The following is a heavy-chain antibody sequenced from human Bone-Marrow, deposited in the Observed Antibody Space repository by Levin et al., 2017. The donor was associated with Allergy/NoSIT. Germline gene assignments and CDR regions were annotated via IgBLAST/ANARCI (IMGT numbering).Heavy chain of an antibody. CDR1: GFTFDDYA. V-gene: IGHV3-9*01. D-gene: IGHD3-3*01. CDR2: ISWDSGSI. J-gene: IGHJ5*02. CDR3: AKDMTIFGVEVTAGWFDP. Sequence: SLKISCAASGFTFDDYAMHWVRQAPGKGLEWVSGISWDSGSIAYADSVKGRFTISRDNAKDSLYLQMNSLTPEDTAFYYCAKDMTIFGVEVTAGWFDPWGQGTLVTVSS.